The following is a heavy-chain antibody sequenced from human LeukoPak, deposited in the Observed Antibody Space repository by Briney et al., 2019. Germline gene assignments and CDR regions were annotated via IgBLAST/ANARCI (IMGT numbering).Heavy chain of an antibody. CDR2: ISTYNGYT. Sequence: EASVKVSCKASGYTFTNYGLSWVRQAPGQGLKWMGWISTYNGYTSYAQNFQGRITMTTDTSTSTAYMELRSLTSDDTAIYYCARDRGYSGYDDAFDIWGQGTMVTVSS. CDR3: ARDRGYSGYDDAFDI. V-gene: IGHV1-18*01. J-gene: IGHJ3*02. D-gene: IGHD5-12*01. CDR1: GYTFTNYG.